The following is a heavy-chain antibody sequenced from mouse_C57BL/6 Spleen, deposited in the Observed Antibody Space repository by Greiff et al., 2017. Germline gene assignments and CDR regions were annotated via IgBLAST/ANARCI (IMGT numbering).Heavy chain of an antibody. CDR1: GFTFSDYG. D-gene: IGHD2-2*01. Sequence: EVKLVESGGGLVKPGGSLKLSCAASGFTFSDYGMHWVRQAPEKGLEWVAYISSGSSTIYYADTVKGRFTISRDNAKNTLFLQMTSLRSEDTAMYYCARPVTTKEVWFAYWGQGTLVTVSA. CDR2: ISSGSSTI. CDR3: ARPVTTKEVWFAY. V-gene: IGHV5-17*01. J-gene: IGHJ3*01.